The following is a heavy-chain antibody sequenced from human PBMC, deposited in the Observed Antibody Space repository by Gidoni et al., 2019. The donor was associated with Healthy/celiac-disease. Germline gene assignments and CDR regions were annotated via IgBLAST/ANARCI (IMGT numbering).Heavy chain of an antibody. V-gene: IGHV3-33*01. J-gene: IGHJ6*03. CDR1: GFTFSSYG. D-gene: IGHD6-13*01. CDR2: IWYDGSNK. Sequence: QVQLVESGGGGVQPGRSLRLSCAASGFTFSSYGMHWVRQAPGKGLEWVAVIWYDGSNKYYADSVKGRFTISRDNSKNTLYLQMNSLRAEDTAVYYCARSIAAAGTDYYYYMDVWGKGTTVTVSS. CDR3: ARSIAAAGTDYYYYMDV.